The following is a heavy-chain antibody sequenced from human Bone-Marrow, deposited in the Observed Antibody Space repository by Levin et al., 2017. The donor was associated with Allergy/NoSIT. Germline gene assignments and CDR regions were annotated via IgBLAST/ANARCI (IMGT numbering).Heavy chain of an antibody. CDR1: GGSISSYY. Sequence: SETLSLTCNVSGGSISSYYWSWIRQPAGKGLEWLGRIYNNVTTNFNPSLKSRVTMSVDTSKNQFSLKLSSVTAADTAVYYCAREESGSHYRALDYWGQGTVVTVSA. J-gene: IGHJ4*02. V-gene: IGHV4-4*07. CDR2: IYNNVTT. CDR3: AREESGSHYRALDY. D-gene: IGHD1-26*01.